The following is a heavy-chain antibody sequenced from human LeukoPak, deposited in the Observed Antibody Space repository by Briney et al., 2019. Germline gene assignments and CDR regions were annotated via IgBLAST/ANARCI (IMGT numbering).Heavy chain of an antibody. V-gene: IGHV3-30*04. CDR2: ISYDGSNK. CDR3: AKDPDCTGGSCYQPEYYFDY. Sequence: GGSLRLSCAASGFTFSSYAMHWVRQAPGKGLEWVAAISYDGSNKYYADSVQGRFTISRDNSKNTLYLQMNSLRAEDTAVYYCAKDPDCTGGSCYQPEYYFDYWGQGTLVTVSS. CDR1: GFTFSSYA. J-gene: IGHJ4*02. D-gene: IGHD2-8*02.